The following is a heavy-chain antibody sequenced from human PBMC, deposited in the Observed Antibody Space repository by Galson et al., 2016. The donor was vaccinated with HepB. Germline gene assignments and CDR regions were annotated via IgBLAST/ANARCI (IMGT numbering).Heavy chain of an antibody. D-gene: IGHD5-24*01. Sequence: SETLSLTCTVSGDSIGYYYWSWIRQPPGKGLEWIGYIHYSGTTSYNPPLKSRLTISLDTSRNEFSLKLSSVTAADTAVYFCARDGHNYNAFDVWGHGTKVTVS. CDR2: IHYSGTT. CDR3: ARDGHNYNAFDV. J-gene: IGHJ3*01. V-gene: IGHV4-59*01. CDR1: GDSIGYYY.